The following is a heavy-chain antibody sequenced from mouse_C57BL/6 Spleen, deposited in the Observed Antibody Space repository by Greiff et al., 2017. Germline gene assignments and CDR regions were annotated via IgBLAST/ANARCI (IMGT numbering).Heavy chain of an antibody. CDR3: AKYDEYWYFDV. D-gene: IGHD2-12*01. J-gene: IGHJ1*03. CDR2: ISSGSSTI. Sequence: EVQLVESGGGLVKPGGSLKLSCAASGFTFSDYGMHWVRQAPEKGLEWVAYISSGSSTIYYADTVKGRFTISRDNAKNTLFLQMTSLRSEDTAMYYCAKYDEYWYFDVWGTGTTVTVSS. V-gene: IGHV5-17*01. CDR1: GFTFSDYG.